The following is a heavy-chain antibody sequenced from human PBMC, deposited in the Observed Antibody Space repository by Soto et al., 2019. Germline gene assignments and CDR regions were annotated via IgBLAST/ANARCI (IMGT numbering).Heavy chain of an antibody. CDR3: ARAYDSCGYCPAYYHDVMDC. V-gene: IGHV4-30-2*01. D-gene: IGHD3-22*01. Sequence: SETLSLTCAVSGGSISSGGYSWSWIRQPPGKGLEWIGYIYHSGSTYYNPSLKSRVTISVDRSKNQFSLKLSSVTAADTAVYYCARAYDSCGYCPAYYHDVMDCRAQRTSDTGSS. J-gene: IGHJ6*02. CDR1: GGSISSGGYS. CDR2: IYHSGST.